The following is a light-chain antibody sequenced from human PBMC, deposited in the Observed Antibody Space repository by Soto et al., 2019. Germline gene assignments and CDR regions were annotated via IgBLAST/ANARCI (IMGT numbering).Light chain of an antibody. J-gene: IGKJ1*01. V-gene: IGKV3-20*01. CDR2: GAS. CDR1: QSVSSDY. Sequence: EIALKHSPGTLSSSRLETPTLSCRASQSVSSDYLAWYQHKPGQAPRLLIHGASSRDTGIPDRFSGSGSGTDFTLSISRLEPDDFGVYYCQQYGRHFGQGTKVAIK. CDR3: QQYGRH.